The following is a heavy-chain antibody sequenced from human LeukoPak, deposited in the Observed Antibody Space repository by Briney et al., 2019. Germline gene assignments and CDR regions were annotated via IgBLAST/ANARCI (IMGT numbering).Heavy chain of an antibody. CDR1: ESAFDHA. CDR2: IGWNSART. Sequence: GGSLRLSCTASESAFDHAMHWVRQTPGKGLEWVSGIGWNSARTGYADSVRGRFTISRDNAKNSLYLQMNSLRAEDTALYYCGKDISAGGMDVWGQGTTVTVSS. J-gene: IGHJ6*02. V-gene: IGHV3-9*01. D-gene: IGHD3-10*01. CDR3: GKDISAGGMDV.